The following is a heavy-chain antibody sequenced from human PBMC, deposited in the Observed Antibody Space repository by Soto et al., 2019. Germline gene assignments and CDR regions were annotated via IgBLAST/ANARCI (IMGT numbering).Heavy chain of an antibody. CDR1: GFTFGDYA. Sequence: GGSLRLSCTASGFTFGDYAMSWFRQAPGKGLEWVGFIRSKAYGGTTEYAASVKGRFTISRDDSKSIAYLQMNSLKTEDTAVYYCTRDPIGTYYDFWSGYYSDYWGQGTLVTVSS. CDR2: IRSKAYGGTT. J-gene: IGHJ4*02. D-gene: IGHD3-3*01. V-gene: IGHV3-49*03. CDR3: TRDPIGTYYDFWSGYYSDY.